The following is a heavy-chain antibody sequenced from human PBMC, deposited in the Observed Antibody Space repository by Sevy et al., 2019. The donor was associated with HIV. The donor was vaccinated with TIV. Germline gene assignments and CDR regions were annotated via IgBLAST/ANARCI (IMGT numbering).Heavy chain of an antibody. J-gene: IGHJ6*02. V-gene: IGHV3-21*01. D-gene: IGHD5-12*01. Sequence: GGSLRLSCAASGFTFSSYSMNWVRQAPGKGLEWVSSISSSSSYIYYADSVKGRFTISRDNAKNSLYLQMNSLRAEDTAVYYCARRNEGWEWLRSESPISGYYYGMDVWGQGTTVTVSS. CDR2: ISSSSSYI. CDR3: ARRNEGWEWLRSESPISGYYYGMDV. CDR1: GFTFSSYS.